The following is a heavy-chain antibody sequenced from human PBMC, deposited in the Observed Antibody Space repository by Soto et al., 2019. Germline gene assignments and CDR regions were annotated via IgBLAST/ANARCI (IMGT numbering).Heavy chain of an antibody. J-gene: IGHJ4*02. CDR1: GASITQYY. D-gene: IGHD3-10*01. Sequence: PSETLSLTCTVSGASITQYYWNWIRQSPGKGLEWIVSVSSTGSTVYNPSLTSRVTVSLDPSKNQFSLTLSSVTAADTAVYYCASVRGARYYFDYRGQRTPVTGSS. V-gene: IGHV4-59*01. CDR3: ASVRGARYYFDY. CDR2: VSSTGST.